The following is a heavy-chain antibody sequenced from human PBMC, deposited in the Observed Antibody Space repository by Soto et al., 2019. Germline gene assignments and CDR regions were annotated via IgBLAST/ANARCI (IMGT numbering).Heavy chain of an antibody. J-gene: IGHJ4*02. CDR3: ARDKQEYIRPYYYDSSGYLFDY. CDR2: ISAYNGNT. CDR1: GYTFTSYG. D-gene: IGHD3-22*01. Sequence: GASVKVSCKASGYTFTSYGISWVRQAPGQGLEWMGWISAYNGNTNYAQKLQGRVTMTTDTSTSTAYMELRSLRSGDTAVYYCARDKQEYIRPYYYDSSGYLFDYWGQGTLVTVSS. V-gene: IGHV1-18*01.